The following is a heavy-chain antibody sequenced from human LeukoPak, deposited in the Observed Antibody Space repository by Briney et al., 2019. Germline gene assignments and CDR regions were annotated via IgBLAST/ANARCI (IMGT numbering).Heavy chain of an antibody. V-gene: IGHV3-48*01. Sequence: PGGSLRLSCAASGFTFSSYSMNWVRQAPGKGLEWVSYISSSSSTIYYADSVKGRFTISRDNAKNSLYLQMNSLRAEDTAVYYCARGYGCSSTSCYYGGYWGQGTLVTVSS. CDR2: ISSSSSTI. CDR3: ARGYGCSSTSCYYGGY. J-gene: IGHJ4*02. D-gene: IGHD2-2*01. CDR1: GFTFSSYS.